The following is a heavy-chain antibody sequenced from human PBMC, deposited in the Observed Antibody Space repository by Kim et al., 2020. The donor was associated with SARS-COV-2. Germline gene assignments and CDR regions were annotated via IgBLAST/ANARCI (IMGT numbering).Heavy chain of an antibody. V-gene: IGHV3-48*03. J-gene: IGHJ4*02. CDR3: ARVVVGATGMPGGVDY. D-gene: IGHD1-26*01. Sequence: SVKGRFTISRDNAKNSLYLQMNSLRAEDTAVYYCARVVVGATGMPGGVDYWGQGTLVTVSS.